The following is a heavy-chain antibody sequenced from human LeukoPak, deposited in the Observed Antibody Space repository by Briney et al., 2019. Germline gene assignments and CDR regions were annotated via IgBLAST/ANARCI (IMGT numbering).Heavy chain of an antibody. CDR2: IYYSGST. CDR1: GGSISSYY. CDR3: ARDRAYYDSIRRSYFDY. J-gene: IGHJ4*02. Sequence: RPSETLSLTCTVSGGSISSYYWSWIRQPPGKGLEWIGYIYYSGSTYYNPSLRSRVTISVDTSKNQFSLKLSSVTAADTAVYYCARDRAYYDSIRRSYFDYWGQGTLVTVSS. D-gene: IGHD3-22*01. V-gene: IGHV4-59*12.